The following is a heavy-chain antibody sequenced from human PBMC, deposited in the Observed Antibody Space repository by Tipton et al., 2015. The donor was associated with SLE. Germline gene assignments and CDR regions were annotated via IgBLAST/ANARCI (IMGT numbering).Heavy chain of an antibody. V-gene: IGHV4-59*01. Sequence: TLSLTCTVSLGSISGYFLTWIRQPPGKGLEWMGYIFDNGITDYNPSLKSRVTISVDASKNQFSLKLSSVTAADTAVYFCARGYHYGYAVDYYYYYYMDVWGTGTTVTVSS. CDR1: LGSISGYF. D-gene: IGHD3-16*01. CDR2: IFDNGIT. J-gene: IGHJ6*03. CDR3: ARGYHYGYAVDYYYYYYMDV.